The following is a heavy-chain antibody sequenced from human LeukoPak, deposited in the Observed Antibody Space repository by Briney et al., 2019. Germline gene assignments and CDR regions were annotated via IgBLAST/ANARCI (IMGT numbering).Heavy chain of an antibody. CDR3: AKDSSTSNPYYGLDV. CDR2: ISTNGGST. J-gene: IGHJ6*02. CDR1: GFTFSSYA. Sequence: QPGGSLRLSCAASGFTFSSYAMYWVRQAPGKGLEYVSAISTNGGSTYYANSVKGRFTISRDNSKNTLYLQMDSLRAEDTAVYYCAKDSSTSNPYYGLDVWGQGTTVTVSS. D-gene: IGHD4-11*01. V-gene: IGHV3-64*01.